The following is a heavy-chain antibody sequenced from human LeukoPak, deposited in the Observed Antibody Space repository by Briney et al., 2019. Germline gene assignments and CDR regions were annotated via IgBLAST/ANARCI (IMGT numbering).Heavy chain of an antibody. D-gene: IGHD2-2*02. Sequence: ASVKVSCKASGYTFISYGISWVRQAPGQGLEWMGWISAYNGNTNYAQKLQGRVTMTTDTSTSTAYMELRSLRSDDTAVYYCARVAGYCSSTSCYTGVYYYYYGMDVWGQETTVTVSS. V-gene: IGHV1-18*01. CDR2: ISAYNGNT. CDR1: GYTFISYG. CDR3: ARVAGYCSSTSCYTGVYYYYYGMDV. J-gene: IGHJ6*02.